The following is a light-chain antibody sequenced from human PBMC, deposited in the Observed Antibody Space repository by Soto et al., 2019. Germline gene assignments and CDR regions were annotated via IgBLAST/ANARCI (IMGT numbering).Light chain of an antibody. J-gene: IGKJ4*01. CDR2: AAS. V-gene: IGKV1-39*01. CDR1: QSISIY. Sequence: DIQMTQSPSSLSASVGDRVTITCRASQSISIYLNWYQQTPGKAPKLLIYAASSLQSGVPSRFSGRASGTDFTLTITSLEPEDFATYYCQQSYSNPLTFGGGTKVDIK. CDR3: QQSYSNPLT.